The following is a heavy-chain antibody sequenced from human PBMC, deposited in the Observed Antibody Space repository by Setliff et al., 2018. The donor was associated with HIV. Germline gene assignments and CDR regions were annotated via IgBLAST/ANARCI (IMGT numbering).Heavy chain of an antibody. CDR2: LNPKSGTT. CDR3: ARADGEAQPLWGGYHYYHYLDV. J-gene: IGHJ6*03. CDR1: GYSFTSHD. V-gene: IGHV1-8*01. D-gene: IGHD3-10*01. Sequence: ASVKVSCKSSGYSFTSHDINWVRQATGQGLEWMGWLNPKSGTTGYAQKFEGRVSMTRNISTGTAYMELSSLRSDDTAVYYCARADGEAQPLWGGYHYYHYLDVWG.